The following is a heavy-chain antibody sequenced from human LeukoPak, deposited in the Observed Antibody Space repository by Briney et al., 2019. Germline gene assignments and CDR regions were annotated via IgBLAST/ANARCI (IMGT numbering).Heavy chain of an antibody. CDR1: GGSFSGYY. V-gene: IGHV4-34*01. Sequence: SETLSLTCAVYGGSFSGYYWSWIRQPPGKGLEWIGEINHSGSTNYNPSLKSRVTISVDTSKNQFSLKLSSVTAADTAVYYCARGPTGDQTMEAYRGQGTLVTVSS. J-gene: IGHJ4*02. CDR3: ARGPTGDQTMEAY. D-gene: IGHD7-27*01. CDR2: INHSGST.